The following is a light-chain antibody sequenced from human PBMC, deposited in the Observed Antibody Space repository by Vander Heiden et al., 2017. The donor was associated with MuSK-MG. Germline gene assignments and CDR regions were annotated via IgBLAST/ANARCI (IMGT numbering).Light chain of an antibody. J-gene: IGLJ1*01. CDR2: EVN. CDR1: YSYVGGYNY. CDR3: SSYTSSSTSV. V-gene: IGLV2-14*01. Sequence: SSPTQPSSFSGSPVQSITISCTGTYSYVGGYNYVSWYQQQLGKASKLMIYEVNNPPSGVSNRFSGSKSGSTASLTISGLQADEEADYYCSSYTSSSTSVFGTGTKVTVL.